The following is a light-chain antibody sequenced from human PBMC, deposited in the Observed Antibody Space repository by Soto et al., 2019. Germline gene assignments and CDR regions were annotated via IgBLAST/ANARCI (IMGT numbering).Light chain of an antibody. CDR3: SSYTSNRTYV. J-gene: IGLJ1*01. CDR2: NVN. Sequence: LTQPASVSGSPGRSITISCTGTSSDVGGYNSVSWYQQHPGKAPKLMIYNVNNRPSGISNRFSGSKSGNTASLTISGLQAEDEADYYCSSYTSNRTYVFGTGTKITVL. CDR1: SSDVGGYNS. V-gene: IGLV2-14*03.